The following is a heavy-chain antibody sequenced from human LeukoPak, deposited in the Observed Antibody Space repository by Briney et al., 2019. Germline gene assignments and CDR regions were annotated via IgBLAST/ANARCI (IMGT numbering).Heavy chain of an antibody. V-gene: IGHV4-59*01. Sequence: PSETLSLTCAVSGGSISNYYCSWVRQPPGKGLEWLGYIHYSGYTNYNPSLKSRVTISVDTSKNQFSLNLSSVTAADTAVYYCARHWGSDWYFDLWGRGTLVTVSS. CDR2: IHYSGYT. CDR1: GGSISNYY. J-gene: IGHJ2*01. CDR3: ARHWGSDWYFDL. D-gene: IGHD7-27*01.